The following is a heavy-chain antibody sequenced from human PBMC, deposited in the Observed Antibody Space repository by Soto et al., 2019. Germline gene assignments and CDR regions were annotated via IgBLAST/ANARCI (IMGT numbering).Heavy chain of an antibody. Sequence: EVPLVESGGGFIKPGGSLRLSCAASGFTFSDAWMNWVRQAPGKGLEWVGRLKRKSDGGTTDYAAPVKGRITISTDDSENTLYLQLNNLKTEDTAVYYCTKDTIATSDYALDVWGQGTTVIVSS. V-gene: IGHV3-15*07. J-gene: IGHJ6*02. CDR1: GFTFSDAW. CDR2: LKRKSDGGTT. CDR3: TKDTIATSDYALDV. D-gene: IGHD2-21*01.